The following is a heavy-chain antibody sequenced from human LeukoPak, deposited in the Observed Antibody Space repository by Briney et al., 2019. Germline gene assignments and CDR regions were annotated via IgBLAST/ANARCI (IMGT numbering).Heavy chain of an antibody. CDR1: GYPFTSYN. CDR3: ARGLPKAVFGVVIED. CDR2: MSTNSGNT. V-gene: IGHV1-8*01. D-gene: IGHD3-3*01. J-gene: IGHJ1*01. Sequence: GASVKVSFKASGYPFTSYNVNWVRQATGQGLEWMGWMSTNSGNTGYSQNFQGRVTMTRDTSISTAYMELSSLMSEDTAVYYCARGLPKAVFGVVIEDWGQGTLVTVSS.